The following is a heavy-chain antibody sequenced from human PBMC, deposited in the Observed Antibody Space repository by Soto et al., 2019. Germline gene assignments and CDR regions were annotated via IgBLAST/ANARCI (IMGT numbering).Heavy chain of an antibody. CDR3: ASDYSGTYGG. J-gene: IGHJ4*02. Sequence: EVQLLESGGGLVQPGGSLRLSCAASGITFSAYAMSWVRQAPGKGLEWVSAISTSGGGGGTYYADSVKGRFTISRDNSKNTLYLQMTGLRAEDTAVYYCASDYSGTYGGWGQGTLVTVSS. CDR1: GITFSAYA. CDR2: ISTSGGGGGT. D-gene: IGHD1-26*01. V-gene: IGHV3-23*01.